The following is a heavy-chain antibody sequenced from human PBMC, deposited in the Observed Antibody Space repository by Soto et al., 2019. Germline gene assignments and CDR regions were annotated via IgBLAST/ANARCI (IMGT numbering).Heavy chain of an antibody. D-gene: IGHD6-13*01. J-gene: IGHJ6*02. CDR1: GFTFSNYA. CDR2: IRGSATTT. V-gene: IGHV3-23*01. Sequence: LRLSCIASGFTFSNYAMSWVRQAPGKGLEWVSAIRGSATTTYYADSVTGRFTISRDNSKNTLYLQMNSLRVEDTAMYYCARTAAAGKYYYGVDVWGQGTTVTVSS. CDR3: ARTAAAGKYYYGVDV.